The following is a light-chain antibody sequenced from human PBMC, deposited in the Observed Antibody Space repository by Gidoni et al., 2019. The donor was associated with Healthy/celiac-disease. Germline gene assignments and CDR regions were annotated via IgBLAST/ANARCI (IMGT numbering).Light chain of an antibody. CDR1: QSVSSY. Sequence: EIVLTQSPATLSLSPGERANRSCRASQSVSSYLAWYQQKPGQAPRLLIYDASNRATGLPARFSGSGSGTDFTLTISRLEPEDFAVYSCQQRSNWPPITFGHXTRLEIK. CDR2: DAS. J-gene: IGKJ5*01. V-gene: IGKV3-11*01. CDR3: QQRSNWPPIT.